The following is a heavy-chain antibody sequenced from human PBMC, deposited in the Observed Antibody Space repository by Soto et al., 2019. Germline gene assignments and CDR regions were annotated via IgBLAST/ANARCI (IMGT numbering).Heavy chain of an antibody. J-gene: IGHJ3*01. CDR3: AKDVAWGGSHPNHAFDV. V-gene: IGHV3-9*01. Sequence: EMKLVESGGGLVQPGRSLRLSCAASGFTFDDYAMHWVRQAPGKGLEWVSSISWNSGVIDYADSVKGRFSNSRDSAKNSLVLQMNSLRPEDTALYYCAKDVAWGGSHPNHAFDVWGQGTMVSVSS. D-gene: IGHD1-26*01. CDR2: ISWNSGVI. CDR1: GFTFDDYA.